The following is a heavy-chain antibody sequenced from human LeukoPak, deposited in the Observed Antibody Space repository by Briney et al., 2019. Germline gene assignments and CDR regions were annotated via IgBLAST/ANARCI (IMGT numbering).Heavy chain of an antibody. V-gene: IGHV4-4*02. Sequence: SETLSLTCAVSGASISSSNWLSCVRQPPGKGLEWSGGIYHSGSTNYNPSLKSRVTLSVVYSKNQFSLRMSSTTAADTAVYYCARAGWYTLDNWGQGTLVTVSS. CDR3: ARAGWYTLDN. CDR2: IYHSGST. CDR1: GASISSSNW. J-gene: IGHJ4*02. D-gene: IGHD2-15*01.